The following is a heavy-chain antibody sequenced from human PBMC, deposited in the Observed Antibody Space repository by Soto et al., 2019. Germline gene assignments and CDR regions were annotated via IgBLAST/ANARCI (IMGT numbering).Heavy chain of an antibody. CDR2: IIPIFGTA. D-gene: IGHD4-4*01. V-gene: IGHV1-69*12. J-gene: IGHJ6*02. CDR3: ARDNPPQWYSRYYYGMAV. CDR1: GGTFSSYA. Sequence: QVQLVQSGAEVKKPGSSVKVSCKASGGTFSSYAISWVRQAPGQGLEWMGGIIPIFGTANYAQKFQGRVTITADESTSKAYMELNSLRSEDTAVYYCARDNPPQWYSRYYYGMAVWGQGTTVTVSS.